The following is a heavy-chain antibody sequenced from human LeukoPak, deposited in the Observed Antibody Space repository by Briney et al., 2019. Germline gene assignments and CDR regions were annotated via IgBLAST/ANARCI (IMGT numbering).Heavy chain of an antibody. CDR2: IYSGDTT. J-gene: IGHJ4*02. Sequence: GGSLRLSCAASGITVSRNYMNWVRQAPGKGLEWVSVIYSGDTTHYADSVKGRFSISRDNSKSTLYLQMNNLRVEDTAAYYCARDLAYGDYIYDYWGQGTLVTVSS. CDR3: ARDLAYGDYIYDY. CDR1: GITVSRNY. D-gene: IGHD4-17*01. V-gene: IGHV3-66*01.